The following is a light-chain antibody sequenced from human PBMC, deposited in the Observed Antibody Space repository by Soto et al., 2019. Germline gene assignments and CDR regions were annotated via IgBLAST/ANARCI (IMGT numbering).Light chain of an antibody. CDR2: EVS. V-gene: IGLV2-8*01. J-gene: IGLJ2*01. Sequence: QSALTQPPSASGSPGQSVTISCTGTSSDVGGYNYVSWYQQHPGKAPKLMIYEVSKRPSGVPDRFSGSKSGNTASLTVSGIQAEDEADSYCSSYAGSNNLVFGGGTQLTV. CDR3: SSYAGSNNLV. CDR1: SSDVGGYNY.